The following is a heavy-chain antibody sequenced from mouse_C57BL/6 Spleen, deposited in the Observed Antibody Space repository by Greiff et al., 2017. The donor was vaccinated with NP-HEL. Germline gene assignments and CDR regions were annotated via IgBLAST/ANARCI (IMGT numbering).Heavy chain of an antibody. CDR2: INPYNGDT. Sequence: DVQLQESGPELVKPGDSVKISCKASGYSFTGYFMNWVMQSHGKSLEWIGRINPYNGDTFYNQKFKGKATLTVDKSSSTAHMELRSLTSEDSAVYYCARGGTKDAMDYWGQGTSVTVSS. J-gene: IGHJ4*01. D-gene: IGHD1-1*01. V-gene: IGHV1-20*01. CDR3: ARGGTKDAMDY. CDR1: GYSFTGYF.